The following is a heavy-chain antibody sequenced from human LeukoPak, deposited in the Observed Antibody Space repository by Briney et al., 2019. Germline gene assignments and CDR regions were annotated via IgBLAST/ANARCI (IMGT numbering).Heavy chain of an antibody. CDR3: ARADITLAAADWYFDL. V-gene: IGHV3-21*01. Sequence: GGSLRLSCAASGFTFRSYSMNWVRQGPGKGLEWVASISSSGDHIYYAASVKGRFTISRDNAKNSLYLQMNNLRTEDTAVYYCARADITLAAADWYFDLWGRGTLVTVSS. J-gene: IGHJ2*01. CDR2: ISSSGDHI. CDR1: GFTFRSYS. D-gene: IGHD1-14*01.